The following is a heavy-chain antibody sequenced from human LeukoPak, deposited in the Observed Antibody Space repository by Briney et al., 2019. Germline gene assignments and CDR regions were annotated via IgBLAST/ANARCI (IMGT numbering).Heavy chain of an antibody. D-gene: IGHD3-22*01. CDR1: GYTFTSYD. V-gene: IGHV1-8*01. CDR3: AIFVSYYYDSTNEGP. Sequence: ASVKVSCKASGYTFTSYDINWVRQATGQGLEWMGWMNPNSGNTGYAQKFQGRVTMTRNTSISTAYMELSSLRSEDTAVYYCAIFVSYYYDSTNEGPWGQGTLVTVSS. J-gene: IGHJ5*02. CDR2: MNPNSGNT.